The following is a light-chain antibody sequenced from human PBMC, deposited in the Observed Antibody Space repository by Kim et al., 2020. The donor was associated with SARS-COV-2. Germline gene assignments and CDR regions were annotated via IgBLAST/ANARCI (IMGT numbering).Light chain of an antibody. V-gene: IGLV1-44*01. Sequence: QSVLTQPPSASGTPGQRVTISCSGSSSNIGSNTVNWYQQLPGTAPKLLIYSNNQRPLGVPDRFSGSKSGTSASLAISGLQSEDEADYYCAAWDDSLNVVFGGGTQLTVL. CDR3: AAWDDSLNVV. CDR2: SNN. J-gene: IGLJ3*02. CDR1: SSNIGSNT.